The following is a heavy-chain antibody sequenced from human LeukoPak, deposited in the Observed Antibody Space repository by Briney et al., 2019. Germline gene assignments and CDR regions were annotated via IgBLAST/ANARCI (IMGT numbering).Heavy chain of an antibody. CDR2: IKQDGSDR. CDR3: ARDSAAHGGY. V-gene: IGHV3-7*03. J-gene: IGHJ4*02. CDR1: EFNFGNYW. Sequence: GGSLRLSCVVSEFNFGNYWMSWVRQTPGKGLEWVANIKQDGSDRYYVDSVKGRFIISRDNAKNSLYLQMNSLRDEDTAVYYCARDSAAHGGYWGQGTLVTVSS. D-gene: IGHD6-25*01.